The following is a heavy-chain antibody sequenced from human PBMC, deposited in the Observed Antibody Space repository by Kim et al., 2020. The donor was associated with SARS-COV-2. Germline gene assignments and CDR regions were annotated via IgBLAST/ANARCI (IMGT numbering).Heavy chain of an antibody. CDR3: VKPQYETLGYCSGGSCYTDDAFDI. D-gene: IGHD2-15*01. CDR1: GFTFSSYA. V-gene: IGHV3-64D*09. CDR2: ISSNGGST. J-gene: IGHJ3*02. Sequence: GGSLRLSCSASGFTFSSYAMHWVRQAPGKGLEYVSAISSNGGSTYYADSVKGRFTISRDNSKNTLYLQMSSLRAEDTAVYYCVKPQYETLGYCSGGSCYTDDAFDIWGQGTMVTVSS.